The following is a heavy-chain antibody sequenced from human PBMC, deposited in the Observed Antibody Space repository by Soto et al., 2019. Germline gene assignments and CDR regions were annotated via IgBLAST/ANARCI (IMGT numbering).Heavy chain of an antibody. J-gene: IGHJ5*02. Sequence: QVQLVQSGAEVKKPGSSVKVSCKASGGTFSSYAISWVRQAPGQGLEWMGGIIPIFGTANYAQKFQGRVTINADEYKSRAYMELRSLRSEDTAVYYCARDPADFNYYDSRQAGWFDRWGQGTLVTVSS. CDR3: ARDPADFNYYDSRQAGWFDR. V-gene: IGHV1-69*01. CDR2: IIPIFGTA. CDR1: GGTFSSYA. D-gene: IGHD3-22*01.